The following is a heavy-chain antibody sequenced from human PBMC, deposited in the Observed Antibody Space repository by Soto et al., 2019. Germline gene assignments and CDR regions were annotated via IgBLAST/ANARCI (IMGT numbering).Heavy chain of an antibody. CDR1: GYTFTSYD. V-gene: IGHV1-8*01. Sequence: ASVKVSCKASGYTFTSYDINRVRQATGQGLEWMGWMNPNSGNTGYAQKFQGRVTMTRNTSISTAYMELSSLRSEDTAVYYCAESSSPYYYYGMDVWGQGTTVTV. J-gene: IGHJ6*02. D-gene: IGHD6-6*01. CDR3: AESSSPYYYYGMDV. CDR2: MNPNSGNT.